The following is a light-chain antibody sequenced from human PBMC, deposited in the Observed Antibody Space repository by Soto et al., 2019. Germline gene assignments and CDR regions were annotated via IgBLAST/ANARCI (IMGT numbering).Light chain of an antibody. CDR2: GAY. V-gene: IGKV3-20*01. CDR1: QSVINNY. J-gene: IGKJ1*01. Sequence: VLTQSPGILYLSPGERATLSCRASQSVINNYLAWYQQKPGQAPKLLISGAYSRASSIPDRFSGSGSGTDFTLTINRLEPEDFAVYYCQQYGTSPRTFGQGTKVEIK. CDR3: QQYGTSPRT.